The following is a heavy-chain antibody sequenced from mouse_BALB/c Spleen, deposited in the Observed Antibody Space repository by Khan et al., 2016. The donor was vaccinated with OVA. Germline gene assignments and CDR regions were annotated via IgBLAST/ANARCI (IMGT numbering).Heavy chain of an antibody. CDR2: ISSGSSTI. CDR1: GFTFSGFG. D-gene: IGHD2-3*01. J-gene: IGHJ2*01. CDR3: ARTGYYDFDY. Sequence: EVELVESGGGLVQPGGSRKLSCAASGFTFSGFGMHWVRQAPEKGLEWVAYISSGSSTIYYADTVKGRFTISRDNPKNTLFLQMTRLRSEDTAMYYCARTGYYDFDYWGQGTTLTVSS. V-gene: IGHV5-17*02.